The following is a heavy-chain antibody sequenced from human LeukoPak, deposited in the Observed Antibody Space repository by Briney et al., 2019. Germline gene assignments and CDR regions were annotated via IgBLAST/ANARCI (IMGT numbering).Heavy chain of an antibody. J-gene: IGHJ6*03. Sequence: ASVKVSCKASGYTFTSYGISWVRQAPGQGLEWMGWINTNTGNPTYAQGFTGRFVFSLDTSVSTAYLQISSLKAEDTAVYYCARIPRDSSSWASYYYYYMDVWGKGTTVTVSS. CDR2: INTNTGNP. V-gene: IGHV7-4-1*02. D-gene: IGHD6-13*01. CDR3: ARIPRDSSSWASYYYYYMDV. CDR1: GYTFTSYG.